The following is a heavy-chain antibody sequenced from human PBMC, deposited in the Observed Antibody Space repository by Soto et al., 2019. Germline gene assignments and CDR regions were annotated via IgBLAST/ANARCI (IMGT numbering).Heavy chain of an antibody. V-gene: IGHV3-30*18. Sequence: PGGALRLSCAASGFTFISYGMHWVRQAPGKGLEWVAVISYDGSNKYYADSVKGRFTISRDNSKNTLYLQMNSLRAEDTAVYYCAKDDGGVGYCSGGSCSDLYYFDYWGQGTLVTVSS. CDR1: GFTFISYG. CDR3: AKDDGGVGYCSGGSCSDLYYFDY. J-gene: IGHJ4*02. D-gene: IGHD2-15*01. CDR2: ISYDGSNK.